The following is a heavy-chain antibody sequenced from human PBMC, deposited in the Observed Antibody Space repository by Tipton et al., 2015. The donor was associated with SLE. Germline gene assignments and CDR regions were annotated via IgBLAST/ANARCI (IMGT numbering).Heavy chain of an antibody. CDR2: INHSGST. CDR1: GGSFSGYY. D-gene: IGHD3-16*02. J-gene: IGHJ3*02. Sequence: TLSLTCAVYGGSFSGYYWSWIRQPPGKGLEWIGEINHSGSTNYNPSLKSRVTISVDTSKNQFSLKLSSVTAAGTAVYYCARSNYDYIWGSYRASAAADAFDIWGQGTMVTVSS. CDR3: ARSNYDYIWGSYRASAAADAFDI. V-gene: IGHV4-34*01.